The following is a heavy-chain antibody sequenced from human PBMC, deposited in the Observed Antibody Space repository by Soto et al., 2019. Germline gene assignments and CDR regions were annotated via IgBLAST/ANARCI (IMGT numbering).Heavy chain of an antibody. J-gene: IGHJ4*02. CDR1: GCSRSTSRKC. CDR3: ARMASGSPFDY. Sequence: PKRTVKRKCTFPGCSRSTSRKCVSWVRQSPGKALEWLARIDWDDDRFYSTSLKTRLTISKDTSKNQVVLTMTNMDPVDTATYYCARMASGSPFDYWGQGTLVTVSS. V-gene: IGHV2-70*16. D-gene: IGHD3-10*01. CDR2: IDWDDDR.